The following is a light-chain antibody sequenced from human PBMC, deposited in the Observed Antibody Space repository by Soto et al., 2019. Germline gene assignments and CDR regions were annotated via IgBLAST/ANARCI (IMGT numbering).Light chain of an antibody. V-gene: IGLV2-14*01. Sequence: QSVLTQPASVSGSPGQSITISCTGTSSDVGASNYVSWYQQHPAKAPKLIISDVNYRPSGVSNRFSGSKSGNTASLTISGLQVEDEADNYCSSYTSSSTYVFRTGTKVPV. CDR3: SSYTSSSTYV. CDR2: DVN. CDR1: SSDVGASNY. J-gene: IGLJ1*01.